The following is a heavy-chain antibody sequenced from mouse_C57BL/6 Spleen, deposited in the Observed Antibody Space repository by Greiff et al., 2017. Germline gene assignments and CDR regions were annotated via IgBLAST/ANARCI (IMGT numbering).Heavy chain of an antibody. CDR3: AREENYGSSYGWFAY. J-gene: IGHJ3*01. CDR2: INPSSGYT. CDR1: GYTFTSYT. Sequence: QVQLQESGAELARPGASVKMSCKASGYTFTSYTMHWVKQRPGQGLEWIGYINPSSGYTKYNQKFKDKATLTADKSSSTAYMQLSSLTSEDSAVYYCAREENYGSSYGWFAYWGQGTLVTVSA. V-gene: IGHV1-4*01. D-gene: IGHD1-1*01.